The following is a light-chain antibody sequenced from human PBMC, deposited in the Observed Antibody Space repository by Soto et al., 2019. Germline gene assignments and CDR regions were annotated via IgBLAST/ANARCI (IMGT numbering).Light chain of an antibody. CDR3: MQGTHWPPYT. J-gene: IGKJ2*01. Sequence: DVAMTQAQLSLPVTLGQPASISCRSSQSLTYSDGNTYLNWFHLRPGQSPRRLIYKVSNRDSGVPDRFSGSGSGPDFTLKISRVEAEDVGVYYCMQGTHWPPYTFGQGTKLEIK. V-gene: IGKV2-30*01. CDR1: QSLTYSDGNTY. CDR2: KVS.